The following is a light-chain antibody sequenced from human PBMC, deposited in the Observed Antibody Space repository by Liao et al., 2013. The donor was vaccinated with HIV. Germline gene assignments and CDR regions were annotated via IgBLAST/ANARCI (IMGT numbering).Light chain of an antibody. CDR1: NLGEKS. CDR3: QAWDSSTHVV. V-gene: IGLV3-1*01. CDR2: QDT. J-gene: IGLJ2*01. Sequence: SYDLTQPPSVSVSPGQTASISCSGDNLGEKSASWYQQKPGQSPVLVIYQDTKRPSGIPERFSGSNYGNTATLTISGTQAMDEADYYCQAWDSSTHVVFGGGTKLTVL.